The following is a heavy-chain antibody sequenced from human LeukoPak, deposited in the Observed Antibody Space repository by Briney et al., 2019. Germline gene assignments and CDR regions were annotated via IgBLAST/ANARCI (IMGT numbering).Heavy chain of an antibody. CDR3: ASSYDSSGYWNWFDP. V-gene: IGHV5-51*01. CDR1: GYSFTSYW. CDR2: IYPGDSDT. J-gene: IGHJ5*02. Sequence: GESLKISCKGSGYSFTSYWIGWVRQMPGKGLEWMGIIYPGDSDTRYSPSFQGQVTISADKSISTAYLQWSSPKASDTAMYYCASSYDSSGYWNWFDPWGQGTLVTVSS. D-gene: IGHD3-22*01.